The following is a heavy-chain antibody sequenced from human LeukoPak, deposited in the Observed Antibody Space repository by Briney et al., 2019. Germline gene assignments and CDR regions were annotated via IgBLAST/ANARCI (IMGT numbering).Heavy chain of an antibody. CDR1: GFSISSGYY. D-gene: IGHD2-2*01. CDR3: ARNGTNNYFDY. V-gene: IGHV4-38-2*01. J-gene: IGHJ4*02. CDR2: IYHSGST. Sequence: SETLSLTCAVSGFSISSGYYWGWIRQPPGKGLEWIGSIYHSGSTHYNPSLMSRVTISVDTSKNQFSLKLSSVTAADTAVYYCARNGTNNYFDYWGQGTLVTVSS.